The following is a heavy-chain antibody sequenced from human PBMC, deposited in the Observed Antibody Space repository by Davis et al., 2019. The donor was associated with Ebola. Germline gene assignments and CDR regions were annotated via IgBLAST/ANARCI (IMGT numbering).Heavy chain of an antibody. D-gene: IGHD5-18*01. J-gene: IGHJ6*02. CDR2: IYYSGST. Sequence: SETLSLTCTVSGGSVGSGTNYWNWLRQPPGKGPEWIACIYYSGSTNYNPSLKSRVTMSVDTSKNQFSLKLSSVTAADTAVYYCARAGYSYGYHYGMDVWGQGTTVTVSS. V-gene: IGHV4-61*01. CDR1: GGSVGSGTNY. CDR3: ARAGYSYGYHYGMDV.